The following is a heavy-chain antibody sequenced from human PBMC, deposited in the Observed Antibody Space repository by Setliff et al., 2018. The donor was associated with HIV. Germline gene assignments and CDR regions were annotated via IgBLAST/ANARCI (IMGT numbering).Heavy chain of an antibody. CDR3: ARDIGSVWHNWFDP. Sequence: ASVKVSCKASGYSFTSHTIHWVRRAPGQGLEWMGWINVVNGNTKYSQKFQGRVTISRDTSASTVYMELNSLRSEDTAIYYCARDIGSVWHNWFDPWGQGTLVTVSS. CDR2: INVVNGNT. J-gene: IGHJ5*02. CDR1: GYSFTSHT. D-gene: IGHD6-19*01. V-gene: IGHV1-3*01.